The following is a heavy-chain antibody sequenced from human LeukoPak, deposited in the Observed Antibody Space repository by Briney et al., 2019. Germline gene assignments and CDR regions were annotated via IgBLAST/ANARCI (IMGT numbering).Heavy chain of an antibody. CDR3: AREGGRDGYKAEAFDI. CDR2: IYTSGST. CDR1: GGSISSYY. V-gene: IGHV4-4*07. Sequence: PSETLSLTCTVSGGSISSYYWSWIRQPAGKGLEWIGRIYTSGSTNYNPSLKSRVTISVDTSKNQFSLKLSSVTAADTAVYYCAREGGRDGYKAEAFDIWGQGTMVTVSS. J-gene: IGHJ3*02. D-gene: IGHD5-24*01.